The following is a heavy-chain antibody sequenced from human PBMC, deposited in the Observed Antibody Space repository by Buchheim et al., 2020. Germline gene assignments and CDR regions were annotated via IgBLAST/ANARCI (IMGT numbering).Heavy chain of an antibody. CDR2: ISPISSTA. CDR3: ARQSSGWYSGFDY. Sequence: QVQLVQSGAEVKKPGSSVKVSCRASGGTFSNYAIFWVRQAPGQGLEWMGGISPISSTANYAKKLQGRVTITADESTSTGYMELSSLRSEDTAVYYCARQSSGWYSGFDYWGQGTL. D-gene: IGHD6-19*01. V-gene: IGHV1-69*01. J-gene: IGHJ4*02. CDR1: GGTFSNYA.